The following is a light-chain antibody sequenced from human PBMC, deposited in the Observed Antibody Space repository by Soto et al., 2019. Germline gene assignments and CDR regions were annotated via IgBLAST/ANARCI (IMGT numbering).Light chain of an antibody. Sequence: EIVMMQSPATLSVSPWERATLSCRASQRVSSNLAWYQQKPGQAPRLLIYGASTRATGIPARFSGSGSGTEFTLTISSLQSEDFAVYYCQQYNNWLITFGQGTRLEIK. CDR3: QQYNNWLIT. V-gene: IGKV3-15*01. CDR1: QRVSSN. CDR2: GAS. J-gene: IGKJ5*01.